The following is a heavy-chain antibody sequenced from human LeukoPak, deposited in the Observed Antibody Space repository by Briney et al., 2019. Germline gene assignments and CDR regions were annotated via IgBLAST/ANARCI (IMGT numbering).Heavy chain of an antibody. CDR1: GFTFSSYW. D-gene: IGHD2-15*01. Sequence: PGGSLRLSCAASGFTFSSYWMTWVRQAPGKGLEWVANINQNGREKYYVESVKGRFTISRDNAMNSLFLHMSSLRVDDTAVYYCARGRINAFDIWGQGTMVTVSS. V-gene: IGHV3-7*01. J-gene: IGHJ3*02. CDR2: INQNGREK. CDR3: ARGRINAFDI.